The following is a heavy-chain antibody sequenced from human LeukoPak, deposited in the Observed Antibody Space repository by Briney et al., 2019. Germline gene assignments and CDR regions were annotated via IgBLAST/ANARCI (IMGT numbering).Heavy chain of an antibody. Sequence: SETLSLTCTVSGGSISSYYWSWIGQPPGKGLEWIGYIYYSGSTNYNPSLKSRVTISVDTSKNQFSLKLSSVTAEDTAVYYCARGDYCSGGSCYSYWFDPWGQGTLVTVSS. CDR3: ARGDYCSGGSCYSYWFDP. CDR2: IYYSGST. V-gene: IGHV4-59*01. J-gene: IGHJ5*02. D-gene: IGHD2-15*01. CDR1: GGSISSYY.